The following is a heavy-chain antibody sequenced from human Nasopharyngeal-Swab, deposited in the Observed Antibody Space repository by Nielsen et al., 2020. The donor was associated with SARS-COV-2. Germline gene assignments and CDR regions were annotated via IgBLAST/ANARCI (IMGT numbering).Heavy chain of an antibody. V-gene: IGHV4-31*02. CDR3: ARGARITIFGVVSQLDV. J-gene: IGHJ6*02. CDR2: IYYSGST. Sequence: WIRQPPGKGLEWIGYIYYSGSTYHNPSLKSRVTISVDTSKNQFSLKLSSVTAADTAVYYCARGARITIFGVVSQLDVWGQGTTVTVSS. D-gene: IGHD3-3*01.